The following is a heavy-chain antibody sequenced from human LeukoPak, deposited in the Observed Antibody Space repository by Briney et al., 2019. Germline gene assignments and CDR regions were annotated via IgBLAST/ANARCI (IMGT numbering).Heavy chain of an antibody. Sequence: GGSLRLSCAASGFTFSSYAMSWVRQAPGKGLECVSHISRSGSGTYYADSVKGRFTISRDNSKNTLYLQMSSLRAEDTAIYYCAKGSPYDSNGYHYYFDYWGQGTLVTVSS. J-gene: IGHJ4*02. D-gene: IGHD3-22*01. V-gene: IGHV3-23*01. CDR2: ISRSGSGT. CDR1: GFTFSSYA. CDR3: AKGSPYDSNGYHYYFDY.